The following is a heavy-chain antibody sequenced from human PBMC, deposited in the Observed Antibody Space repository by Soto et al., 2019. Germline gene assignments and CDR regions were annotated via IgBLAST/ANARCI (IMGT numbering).Heavy chain of an antibody. D-gene: IGHD2-2*01. CDR1: GYTFSSFG. Sequence: QVQLVQSGAEVKKPWASVKVSCKASGYTFSSFGISWVRQAPGQGLEWMGWISAYSGNTDYAQNLQGRVTMTTDTSTTTASMELRSLRSDDTAVYFCARVGAYCSSTSCFDYWGQGTLVTVSS. V-gene: IGHV1-18*01. CDR2: ISAYSGNT. J-gene: IGHJ4*02. CDR3: ARVGAYCSSTSCFDY.